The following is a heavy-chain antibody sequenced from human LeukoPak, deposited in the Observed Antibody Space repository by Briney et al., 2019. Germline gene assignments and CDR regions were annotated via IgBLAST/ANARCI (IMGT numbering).Heavy chain of an antibody. CDR3: ARDPLYYGSGSFDY. D-gene: IGHD3-10*01. CDR1: GFTFSSYW. V-gene: IGHV3-30*02. CDR2: IRYDGSNK. Sequence: GGSLRLSCAASGFTFSSYWMHWVRQVPGKGLVWVAFIRYDGSNKYYADSVKGRFTISRDNSKNTLYLLMNSLRTEDTAVYYCARDPLYYGSGSFDYWGQGTLVTVSS. J-gene: IGHJ4*02.